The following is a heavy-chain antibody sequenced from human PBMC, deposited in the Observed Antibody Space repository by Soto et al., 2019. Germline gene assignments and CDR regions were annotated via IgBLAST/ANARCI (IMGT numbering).Heavy chain of an antibody. CDR3: ARGEGYCSSTSCYTSGGYPEPFDY. J-gene: IGHJ4*02. CDR1: GGSFSGYY. Sequence: SETLSLTCAVYGGSFSGYYWSWIRQPPGKGLEWIGEINHSGSTNYNPSLKSRVTISVDTSKNQFSLKLSSVTAADTAVYYCARGEGYCSSTSCYTSGGYPEPFDYWGQGTLVTVSS. D-gene: IGHD2-2*02. CDR2: INHSGST. V-gene: IGHV4-34*01.